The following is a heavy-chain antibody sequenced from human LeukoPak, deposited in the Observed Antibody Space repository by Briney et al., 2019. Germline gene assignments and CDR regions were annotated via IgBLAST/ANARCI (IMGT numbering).Heavy chain of an antibody. D-gene: IGHD3-10*01. J-gene: IGHJ4*02. Sequence: PGGSLRLSCAASGFTFNSYAMSWVRQAPGKGLEWVSAISGSGGSTYYADSVKGRFTISRDNSKNTLYLQMNSLRAEDTAVYYCAKDPRRDYYGSGPPGYWGQGTLVTVSS. CDR2: ISGSGGST. V-gene: IGHV3-23*01. CDR3: AKDPRRDYYGSGPPGY. CDR1: GFTFNSYA.